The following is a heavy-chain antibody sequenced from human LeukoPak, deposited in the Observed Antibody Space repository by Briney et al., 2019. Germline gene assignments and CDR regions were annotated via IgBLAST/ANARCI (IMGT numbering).Heavy chain of an antibody. J-gene: IGHJ4*02. CDR1: GFTFSSFA. Sequence: TGGSLRLSCAASGFTFSSFAMSWVRQAPGKGLEWVSAITDGGGSTYYADSVKGRFTISRDNSKNTLYLQMNSLRAEDTALYYCAKRVPYSSSSVYFDHWGQGTLVTVSS. CDR2: ITDGGGST. V-gene: IGHV3-23*01. CDR3: AKRVPYSSSSVYFDH. D-gene: IGHD6-6*01.